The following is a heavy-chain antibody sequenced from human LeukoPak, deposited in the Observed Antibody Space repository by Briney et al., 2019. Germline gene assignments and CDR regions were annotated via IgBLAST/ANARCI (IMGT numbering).Heavy chain of an antibody. CDR3: ARRPVSSLYYFDY. V-gene: IGHV3-23*01. Sequence: GGSLRLSCAASGFTFSSYAMSWVRQAPGKGLEWVSAISGSGGSTYYADSVKGRFTISRDNSKNTLYLQMGSLRGEDMAVYYCARRPVSSLYYFDYWGQGALVTVSS. CDR1: GFTFSSYA. J-gene: IGHJ4*02. D-gene: IGHD2/OR15-2a*01. CDR2: ISGSGGST.